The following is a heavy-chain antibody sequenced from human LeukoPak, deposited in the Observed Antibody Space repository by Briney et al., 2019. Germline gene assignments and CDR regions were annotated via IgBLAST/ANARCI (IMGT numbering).Heavy chain of an antibody. D-gene: IGHD6-13*01. Sequence: GGSLRLSCAASGFTFSSYGMHWVRQAPGKGLEWVAFIRYDGSNKYYADSVKGRFTISRDNSKNTLYLQMNSLRAEDTAVYYCAKDSVDRYSSYNLGYGGQGTLVTVSS. CDR2: IRYDGSNK. CDR3: AKDSVDRYSSYNLGY. CDR1: GFTFSSYG. V-gene: IGHV3-30*02. J-gene: IGHJ4*02.